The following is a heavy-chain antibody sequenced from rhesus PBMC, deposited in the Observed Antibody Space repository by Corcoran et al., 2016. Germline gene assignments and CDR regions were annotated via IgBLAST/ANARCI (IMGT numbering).Heavy chain of an antibody. CDR3: ARRDTSTGLFDY. CDR1: GFSISSGYG. CDR2: IGGSIGNT. J-gene: IGHJ4*01. D-gene: IGHD5-12*01. Sequence: QVQLQESGPGLVKPSETLSLSCAVSGFSISSGYGWSWIRQPPGKGLEWIGYIGGSIGNTRSNPSLKSRVTISKDTANNQFSLQLSSVTAADTAVYYCARRDTSTGLFDYWGQGVLVTVSS. V-gene: IGHV4-127*01.